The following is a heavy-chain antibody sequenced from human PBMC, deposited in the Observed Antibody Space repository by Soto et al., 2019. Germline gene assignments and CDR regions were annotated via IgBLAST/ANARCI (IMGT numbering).Heavy chain of an antibody. V-gene: IGHV1-69*06. CDR1: GGTFSSYA. J-gene: IGHJ6*02. Sequence: SVKVSCKASGGTFSSYAISWVRQAPGQGLEWMGGIIPIFGTANYAQKFQGRVTITADKSTSTAYMELSSLRSEDTAVYYCARVAYYYGSGSYYSFRVGGMDVWGQGTTVTVSS. D-gene: IGHD3-10*01. CDR3: ARVAYYYGSGSYYSFRVGGMDV. CDR2: IIPIFGTA.